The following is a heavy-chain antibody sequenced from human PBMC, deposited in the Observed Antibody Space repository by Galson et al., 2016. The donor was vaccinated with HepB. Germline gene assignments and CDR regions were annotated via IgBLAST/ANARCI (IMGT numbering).Heavy chain of an antibody. Sequence: SLRLSCAASGFTFSSYALHWVRQAPGKGLEWMAVISYDGTNKQYADSVKGRFTISRDNSKNTMFLQSTSLRSDDTAVYYCARDGFFLGSSSGDYNYGLDVWGTGTTVFVSS. CDR3: ARDGFFLGSSSGDYNYGLDV. CDR1: GFTFSSYA. D-gene: IGHD6-6*01. J-gene: IGHJ6*04. V-gene: IGHV3-30-3*01. CDR2: ISYDGTNK.